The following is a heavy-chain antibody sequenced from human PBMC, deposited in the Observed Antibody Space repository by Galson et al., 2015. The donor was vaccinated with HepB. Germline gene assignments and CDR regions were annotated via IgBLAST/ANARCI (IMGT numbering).Heavy chain of an antibody. D-gene: IGHD5-18*01. CDR3: VRVALDTTIFRGYWYFDL. CDR1: GFTFSSYT. Sequence: SLRLSCAASGFTFSSYTMNWVRQAPGQELEWIAYISTTGSTIYYADTVKGRFTISRDNAENSLYLQMNSLKDEDTDVYYCVRVALDTTIFRGYWYFDLWGRGTLVTVSS. CDR2: ISTTGSTI. V-gene: IGHV3-48*02. J-gene: IGHJ2*01.